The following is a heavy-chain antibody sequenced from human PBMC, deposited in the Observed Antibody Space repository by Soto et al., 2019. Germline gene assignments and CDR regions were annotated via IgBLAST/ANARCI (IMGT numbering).Heavy chain of an antibody. J-gene: IGHJ4*02. CDR3: ARAAVAAGGPFDK. CDR2: VNHGGST. Sequence: LSLPYGVSGGAFRGFFLGWIGQPPGKGLEWIGEVNHGGSTNYNPSLKSRVTISSDTSKNHFSLTPRSVTAADTAVYYCARAAVAAGGPFDKWGQGALVTVS. D-gene: IGHD2-15*01. CDR1: GGAFRGFF. V-gene: IGHV4-34*01.